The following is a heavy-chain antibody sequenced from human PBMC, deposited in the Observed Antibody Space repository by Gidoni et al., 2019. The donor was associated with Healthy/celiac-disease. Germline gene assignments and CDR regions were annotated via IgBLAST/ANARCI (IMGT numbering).Heavy chain of an antibody. J-gene: IGHJ4*02. D-gene: IGHD2-21*01. Sequence: EVQLVESGGGLVQPGGSLRLSCAASGFPFSSYEMNWVRQAPGKGLEWVSYISSSGSTIYYAGSVKGRFTISRDNAKNSLYLQMNSLRAEDTAVYYCARDLFPGDRGFDYWGQGTLVTVSS. V-gene: IGHV3-48*03. CDR1: GFPFSSYE. CDR3: ARDLFPGDRGFDY. CDR2: ISSSGSTI.